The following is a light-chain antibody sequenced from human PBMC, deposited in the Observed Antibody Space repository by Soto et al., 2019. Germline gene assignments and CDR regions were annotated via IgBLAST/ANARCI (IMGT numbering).Light chain of an antibody. CDR2: DVS. Sequence: QLVLTQPRSVSGSPGQSVTISCTGTNSDVGGYNYVSWYQQHPGKAPKLMIYDVSKRPSGVPDRFSGSKSGNTASLTISGLQAEDEADYYCCSYAGRVFGGGTKLTVL. V-gene: IGLV2-11*01. CDR1: NSDVGGYNY. CDR3: CSYAGRV. J-gene: IGLJ2*01.